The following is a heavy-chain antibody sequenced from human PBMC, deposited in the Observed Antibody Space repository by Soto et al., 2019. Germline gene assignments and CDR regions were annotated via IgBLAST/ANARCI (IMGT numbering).Heavy chain of an antibody. CDR2: ISSTTNYI. V-gene: IGHV3-21*01. CDR1: GFTFTRYS. J-gene: IGHJ4*02. CDR3: ARESEDLTSNFDY. Sequence: GGSLRLYCAASGFTFTRYSMNWVRQAPGKGLEWVSSISSTTNYIYYADSMKGRFTVSRDNAKNSVYLEMNSLSAEDTAVYYCARESEDLTSNFDYWGQGTLVTVSS.